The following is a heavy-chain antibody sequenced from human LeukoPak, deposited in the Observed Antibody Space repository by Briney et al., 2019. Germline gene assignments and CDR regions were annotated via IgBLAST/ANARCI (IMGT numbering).Heavy chain of an antibody. CDR1: GFIFSDYY. J-gene: IGHJ6*04. CDR3: TRGVFSDV. CDR2: INGGGTTK. V-gene: IGHV3-11*01. Sequence: GGSLRLSCAASGFIFSDYYMNWIRQAPGKGLEWVSHINGGGTTKYYADSVRGRFTLSRDNAKDTLYLQMNNLRAEDTAVYYCTRGVFSDVWGTGTTVTVSS.